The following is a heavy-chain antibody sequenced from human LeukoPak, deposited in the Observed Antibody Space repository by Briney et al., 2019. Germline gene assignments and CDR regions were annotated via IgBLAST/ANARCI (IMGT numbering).Heavy chain of an antibody. V-gene: IGHV1-69*13. D-gene: IGHD3-22*01. CDR1: GGTFSSYA. Sequence: GASVNVSCKASGGTFSSYAISWVRQAPGQGLEWMGGIIPIFGTANYAQKFQGRVTITADESTSTAYMELSSLRSEDTAVYYCARVASHYDSSGFFDDWGQGTLVTVSS. CDR3: ARVASHYDSSGFFDD. CDR2: IIPIFGTA. J-gene: IGHJ4*02.